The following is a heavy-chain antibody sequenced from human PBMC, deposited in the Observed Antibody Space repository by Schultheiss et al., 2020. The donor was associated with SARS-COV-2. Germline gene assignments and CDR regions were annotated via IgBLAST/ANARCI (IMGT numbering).Heavy chain of an antibody. CDR1: GGSFNEYY. D-gene: IGHD2-15*01. Sequence: SETLSLTCAVYGGSFNEYYWTWIRQPPGKGLEWIGEINHSGNTNYNPSLKSRVTISVDTSKNQFSLKLSSVTAADTAVYYCARDRGGSIRGWFDPWGQGTLVTVSS. V-gene: IGHV4-34*01. J-gene: IGHJ5*02. CDR2: INHSGNT. CDR3: ARDRGGSIRGWFDP.